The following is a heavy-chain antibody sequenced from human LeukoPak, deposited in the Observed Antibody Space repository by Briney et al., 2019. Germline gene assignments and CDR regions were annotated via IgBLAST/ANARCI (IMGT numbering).Heavy chain of an antibody. CDR2: IYYSGST. CDR1: GGSISSSSYY. D-gene: IGHD3-10*01. J-gene: IGHJ4*02. Sequence: SETLSLTCTVSGGSISSSSYYWGWIRQPPGKGLEWIGSIYYSGSTYYNPSLKSRVTISVDTSKNQFSLKLSSVTAADTAVYYCARHVRSGDFHDYWGQGTLVTVSS. V-gene: IGHV4-39*01. CDR3: ARHVRSGDFHDY.